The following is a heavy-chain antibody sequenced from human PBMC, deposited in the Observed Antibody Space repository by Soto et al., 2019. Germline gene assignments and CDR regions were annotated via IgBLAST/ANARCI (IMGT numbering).Heavy chain of an antibody. Sequence: QVQLQESGPGLVEPSGTLSLTCAISSGSITSSNWWSWVRQPPGKGLEWIGDIHHGGSTNYNPSLKSRLTISVDRSQNQFSLRLNSVTAADSAVYFCASHLIMPGTRGFDYWGQGSLVTVSS. CDR2: IHHGGST. D-gene: IGHD6-13*01. CDR3: ASHLIMPGTRGFDY. V-gene: IGHV4-4*02. CDR1: SGSITSSNW. J-gene: IGHJ4*02.